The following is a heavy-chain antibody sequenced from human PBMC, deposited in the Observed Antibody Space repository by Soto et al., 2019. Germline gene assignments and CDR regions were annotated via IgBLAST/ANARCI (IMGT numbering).Heavy chain of an antibody. V-gene: IGHV4-39*01. D-gene: IGHD3-10*01. J-gene: IGHJ3*02. CDR1: GGSISSSSYY. Sequence: QLQLQESGPGLVKPSETLSLTCTVSGGSISSSSYYWGWIRQPPGKGLEWIGSIYYSGSTYYNPSRKSRVTISVDTSKNQCSLKLSSVTAADTAVYYWAKGGSGSYSNAFDIWGQGTMVTVSS. CDR3: AKGGSGSYSNAFDI. CDR2: IYYSGST.